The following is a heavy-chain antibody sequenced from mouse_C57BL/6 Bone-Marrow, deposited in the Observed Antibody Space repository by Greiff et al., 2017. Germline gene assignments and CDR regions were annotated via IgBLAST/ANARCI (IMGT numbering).Heavy chain of an antibody. CDR2: IWGVGSS. Sequence: VQLVESGPGLVAPSQSLSITCTVSGFSLTSYGVDWVRQSPGQGLEWLGVIWGVGSSNYNSALNSRLSISKDNSKSSVFLKMNSLQTADTAMYYCASGGPWFAYWGQGTLVTVSA. CDR3: ASGGPWFAY. J-gene: IGHJ3*01. V-gene: IGHV2-6*01. CDR1: GFSLTSYG.